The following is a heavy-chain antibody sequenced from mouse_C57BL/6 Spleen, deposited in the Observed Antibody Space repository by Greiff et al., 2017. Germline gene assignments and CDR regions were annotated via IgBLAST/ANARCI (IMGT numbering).Heavy chain of an antibody. J-gene: IGHJ2*01. V-gene: IGHV5-17*01. CDR1: GFTFSDYG. D-gene: IGHD2-4*01. CDR2: ISSGSSTI. Sequence: DVMLVESGGGLVKPGGSLKLSCAASGFTFSDYGMHWVRQAPEKGLEWVAYISSGSSTIYYADTVKGRFTISRDNAKKTLFQQMTSLGSEDTARYYCARDYDYDANYFAYWGQGTTLTVSS. CDR3: ARDYDYDANYFAY.